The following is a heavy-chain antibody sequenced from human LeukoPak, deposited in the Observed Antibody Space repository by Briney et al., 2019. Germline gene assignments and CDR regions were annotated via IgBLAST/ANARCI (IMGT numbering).Heavy chain of an antibody. D-gene: IGHD6-13*01. J-gene: IGHJ6*03. CDR1: GFTFSSYS. V-gene: IGHV3-21*04. CDR3: ARVTVQSSSWYPVGDYYYYMDV. CDR2: ISSSSSYI. Sequence: GGSLRLSCAGSGFTFSSYSMNWVRQAPGKGLEWVSSISSSSSYIYYADSVKGRFTISRDNAKNSLYLQMNSLRAEDTAVYYCARVTVQSSSWYPVGDYYYYMDVWGKGTTVTISS.